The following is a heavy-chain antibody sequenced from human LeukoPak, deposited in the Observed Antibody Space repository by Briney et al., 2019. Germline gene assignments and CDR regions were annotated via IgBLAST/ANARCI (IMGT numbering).Heavy chain of an antibody. V-gene: IGHV1-2*02. CDR2: INPNSGGT. D-gene: IGHD2-15*01. J-gene: IGHJ5*02. CDR3: AREVVVVAATPFSPTFPTFDP. CDR1: GYTFTVYY. Sequence: ASVKVSFKASGYTFTVYYMHWVRQAPGQGLEWMGWINPNSGGTNYAQKFQGRVTMTRDTSISTAYMELSGLRSDDTAVYYCAREVVVVAATPFSPTFPTFDPWGQGTLVTVSS.